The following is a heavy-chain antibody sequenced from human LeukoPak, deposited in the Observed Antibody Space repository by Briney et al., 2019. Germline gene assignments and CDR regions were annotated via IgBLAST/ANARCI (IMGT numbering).Heavy chain of an antibody. CDR3: AKDIQRGYSSSSYFDY. CDR2: ISWNSGSI. D-gene: IGHD6-13*01. Sequence: GRSLRLSCAASGFTFDDYAMHWVRQAPGKGLEWVSGISWNSGSIGYADSVKGRFTISRDNAKNSLYLQMNSLRAEDLALYSSAKDIQRGYSSSSYFDYWGQGTLVTVSS. CDR1: GFTFDDYA. V-gene: IGHV3-9*03. J-gene: IGHJ4*02.